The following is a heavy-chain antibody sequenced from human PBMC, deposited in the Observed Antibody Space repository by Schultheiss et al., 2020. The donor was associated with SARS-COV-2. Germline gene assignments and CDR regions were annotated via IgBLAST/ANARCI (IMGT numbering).Heavy chain of an antibody. V-gene: IGHV4-34*01. CDR1: GGSFSGYY. CDR2: INHSGST. Sequence: GSLRLSCAVYGGSFSGYYWSWIRQPPGKGLEWIGEINHSGSTSYNPSLKSRVTISVDMSKNQFSLKLSSVTAADTAIYYCARGDGRSYGMDVWGQGTTVTVSS. D-gene: IGHD2-15*01. CDR3: ARGDGRSYGMDV. J-gene: IGHJ6*02.